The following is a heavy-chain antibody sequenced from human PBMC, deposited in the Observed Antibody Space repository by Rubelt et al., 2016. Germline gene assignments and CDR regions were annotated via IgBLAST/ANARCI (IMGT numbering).Heavy chain of an antibody. V-gene: IGHV3-7*05. CDR3: VRGNNWSDSHYGMDV. Sequence: SCTGSGFTFSNYWMSWVRQAPGKGLEWVAYIKYDGSEKDYVDSVKGRFTISRDNSKNTLHLQMNSLKAEDTAVYYCVRGNNWSDSHYGMDVWGQGTTVTVSS. CDR1: GFTFSNYW. CDR2: IKYDGSEK. J-gene: IGHJ6*02. D-gene: IGHD1-1*01.